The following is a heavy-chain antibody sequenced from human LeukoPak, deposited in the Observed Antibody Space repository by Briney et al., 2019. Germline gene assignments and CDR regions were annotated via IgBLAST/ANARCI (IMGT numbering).Heavy chain of an antibody. D-gene: IGHD3-22*01. CDR1: GFTFNNAW. CDR3: ITFSMIVVVITD. Sequence: KPGGSLRLSCAASGFTFNNAWMSWVGQAPGEGREWVGRIKSRTDDGTTDYAAPVKGRFTISRDDSKNTLYLQMNSLKTEDTAVYYCITFSMIVVVITDWGQGTLVTVSS. CDR2: IKSRTDDGTT. V-gene: IGHV3-15*01. J-gene: IGHJ4*02.